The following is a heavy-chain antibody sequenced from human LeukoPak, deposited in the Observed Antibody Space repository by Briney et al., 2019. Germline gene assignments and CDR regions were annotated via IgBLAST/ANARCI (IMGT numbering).Heavy chain of an antibody. D-gene: IGHD2-2*01. CDR2: IIPIFGTA. Sequence: SVKVSCKASGGTFSSYAISWVRQAPGQGLEWMGGIIPIFGTANYAQKFQGRVTITTDESTSTAYMELSRLRSDDTAVYYCAREVWRYCSSTSCRAPTQNFDYWGQGTLVTVSS. J-gene: IGHJ4*02. CDR1: GGTFSSYA. CDR3: AREVWRYCSSTSCRAPTQNFDY. V-gene: IGHV1-69*05.